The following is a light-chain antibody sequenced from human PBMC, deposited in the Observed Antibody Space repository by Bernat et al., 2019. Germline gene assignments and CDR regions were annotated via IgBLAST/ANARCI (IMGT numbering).Light chain of an antibody. V-gene: IGKV3-20*01. CDR1: QTILSSS. CDR3: QHYDPSPDSPEIT. J-gene: IGKJ5*01. Sequence: DIVLTQSPGTLSLSPGERATLSCRSGQTILSSSIAWYQQNPGQAPRLLIYAASTRATGVPDRFSGSGSGTDFTLTISRLEPEDFAVYYCQHYDPSPDSPEITFGQGTRLEIE. CDR2: AAS.